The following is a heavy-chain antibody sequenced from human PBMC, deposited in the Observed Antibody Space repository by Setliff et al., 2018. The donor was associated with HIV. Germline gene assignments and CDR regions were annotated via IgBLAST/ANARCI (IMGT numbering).Heavy chain of an antibody. CDR3: ARDHGMWDYGGNSLLREYFQQ. Sequence: ASVKVSCKVSGGTFTRNCVSWVRQAPGQGLEWMGGILPFFDTANYAQKFQGRVTITADESTSTVHMELSSLTSEDTAVYYCARDHGMWDYGGNSLLREYFQQWGQGTVVTVSS. V-gene: IGHV1-69*13. CDR2: ILPFFDTA. CDR1: GGTFTRNC. D-gene: IGHD4-17*01. J-gene: IGHJ1*01.